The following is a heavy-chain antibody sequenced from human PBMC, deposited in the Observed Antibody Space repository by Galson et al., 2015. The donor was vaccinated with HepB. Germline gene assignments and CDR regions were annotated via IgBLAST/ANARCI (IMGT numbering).Heavy chain of an antibody. CDR2: IRSRANSYAT. D-gene: IGHD3-22*01. CDR3: TRRLDDSSGYYYDWFDP. CDR1: GFTFSGSA. J-gene: IGHJ5*02. V-gene: IGHV3-73*01. Sequence: SLRLSCAASGFTFSGSAMHWVRQASGKGLEWVGRIRSRANSYATAYAASVKGRITISRDDSKNTAYLQMNSLKTEDTAVYYCTRRLDDSSGYYYDWFDPWGQGTLVTVSS.